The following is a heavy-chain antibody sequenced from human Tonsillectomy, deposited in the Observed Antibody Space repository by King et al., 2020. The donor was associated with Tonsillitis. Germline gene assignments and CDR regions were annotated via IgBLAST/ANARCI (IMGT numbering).Heavy chain of an antibody. Sequence: VQLVESGGGLVKPGGSLRLSCAASGVTFSSYSMNWVRQAPGKGLEWVSSISSSSSYIYYADSVKGRFTISRDNAKNSLYLQMNSLRAEDTAVYYCARVSSLGAFDIWGHGTMVTVSS. CDR1: GVTFSSYS. J-gene: IGHJ3*02. CDR3: ARVSSLGAFDI. CDR2: ISSSSSYI. V-gene: IGHV3-21*01.